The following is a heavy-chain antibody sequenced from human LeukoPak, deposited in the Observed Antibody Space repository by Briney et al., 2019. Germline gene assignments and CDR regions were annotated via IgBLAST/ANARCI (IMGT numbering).Heavy chain of an antibody. Sequence: SETLSLTCTVSGGSISSYYWSWIRQPAGKGLEWIGRIYTSGSTNYNPSLKSRVTMSVDTSKNQFSLQLNSVTPEDTAVYYCARGGYYGDYFDYWGQGTLVTVSS. J-gene: IGHJ4*02. CDR1: GGSISSYY. V-gene: IGHV4-4*07. D-gene: IGHD4-17*01. CDR3: ARGGYYGDYFDY. CDR2: IYTSGST.